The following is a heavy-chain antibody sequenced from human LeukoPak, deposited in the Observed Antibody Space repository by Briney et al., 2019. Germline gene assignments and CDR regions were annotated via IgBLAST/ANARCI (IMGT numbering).Heavy chain of an antibody. CDR2: ISSSSYI. CDR3: ARDMPGY. J-gene: IGHJ4*02. D-gene: IGHD2-2*01. Sequence: GSLRLSCAASGFPFSSYSMNWVRQAPGKGLEWVSSISSSSYIYYADSVKGRFTISRDNAKNSLYLQMNSLRAEDTAVYYCARDMPGYWGQGTLVTVSS. CDR1: GFPFSSYS. V-gene: IGHV3-21*01.